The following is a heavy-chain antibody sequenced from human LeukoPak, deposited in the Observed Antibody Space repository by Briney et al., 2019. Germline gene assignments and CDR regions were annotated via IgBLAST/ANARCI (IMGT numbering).Heavy chain of an antibody. D-gene: IGHD3-22*01. CDR3: ARDLIKGVDSSGYYYGSLDAFDI. J-gene: IGHJ3*02. Sequence: SETLSLTCAVSGYFISSGYYWGWIRQPPGKGLEWIGNIYHSGSIFYNPSLKSRVTISADTSKNQLSLKLSSVTAADTAVYYCARDLIKGVDSSGYYYGSLDAFDIWGQGTMVTVSS. CDR1: GYFISSGYY. CDR2: IYHSGSI. V-gene: IGHV4-38-2*02.